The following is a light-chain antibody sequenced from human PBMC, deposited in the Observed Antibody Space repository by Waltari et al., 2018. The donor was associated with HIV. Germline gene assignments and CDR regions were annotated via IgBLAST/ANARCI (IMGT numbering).Light chain of an antibody. CDR1: NSAVGAYTY. CDR3: CSFTQSHTAV. V-gene: IGLV2-11*01. J-gene: IGLJ2*01. CDR2: DVF. Sequence: QSALTQPRSVSGSPGQSVTISCTGTNSAVGAYTYAGWYQQYPGKAPKLLIYDVFKRPSGFPDRFSGSKSGNTASLTISGLQAEDEADYHCCSFTQSHTAVFGGGTKLTVL.